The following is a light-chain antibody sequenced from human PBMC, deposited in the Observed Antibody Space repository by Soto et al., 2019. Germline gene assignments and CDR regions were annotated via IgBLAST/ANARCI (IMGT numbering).Light chain of an antibody. J-gene: IGKJ2*01. CDR3: QQYESTPPT. Sequence: DIVMTQSPVSLAVSLGERATINCKSSQSVLYSSNNKNYLAWYQQRPGQPPKLLIYWASTRESGVPDRFSGSGSGTDITLTITSLQAEDVAVYYSQQYESTPPTFGQGTKLEIK. V-gene: IGKV4-1*01. CDR1: QSVLYSSNNKNY. CDR2: WAS.